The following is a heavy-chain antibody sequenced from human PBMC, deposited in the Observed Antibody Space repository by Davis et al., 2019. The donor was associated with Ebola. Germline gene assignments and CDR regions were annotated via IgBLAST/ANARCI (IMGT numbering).Heavy chain of an antibody. J-gene: IGHJ4*02. D-gene: IGHD3-10*01. CDR3: ARESPLWFGELSSSFDY. Sequence: PSETLSLTCTVSGGSISSGSYYWSWIRQPAGKGLEWIGHIYTSGSTNYNPSLKSRVTISVDTSKNQFSLKLSSVTAADTAVYYCARESPLWFGELSSSFDYWGQGTLVTVSS. V-gene: IGHV4-61*09. CDR2: IYTSGST. CDR1: GGSISSGSYY.